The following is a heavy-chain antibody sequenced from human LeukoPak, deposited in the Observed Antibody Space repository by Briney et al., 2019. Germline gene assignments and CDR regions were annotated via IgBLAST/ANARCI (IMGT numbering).Heavy chain of an antibody. Sequence: SVKVSCKASGGTFSRYAISWVRQAPGQGLEWMGGIIPIFGTANYAQKFQGRVTITTDESTSTAYMELSSLRSEDTAVYYCARSPNPDSSSWLFDYWGQGTLVTVSS. CDR1: GGTFSRYA. D-gene: IGHD6-13*01. V-gene: IGHV1-69*05. CDR2: IIPIFGTA. J-gene: IGHJ4*02. CDR3: ARSPNPDSSSWLFDY.